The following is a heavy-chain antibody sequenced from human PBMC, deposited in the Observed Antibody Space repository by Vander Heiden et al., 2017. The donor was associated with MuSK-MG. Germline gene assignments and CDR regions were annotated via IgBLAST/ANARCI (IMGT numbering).Heavy chain of an antibody. V-gene: IGHV3-48*03. CDR3: ARDWSGELLGNYYYYGMDV. CDR2: ISSSGSTI. CDR1: GFTFSSYE. J-gene: IGHJ6*02. Sequence: EVQLVESGGGLVQPGGSLRLSCAASGFTFSSYEMNWVRQAPGKGLEWVSYISSSGSTIYYADSVKGRFTISRDNAKNSLYLQMNSLRAEDTAVYYCARDWSGELLGNYYYYGMDVWGQGTTVTVSS. D-gene: IGHD3-10*01.